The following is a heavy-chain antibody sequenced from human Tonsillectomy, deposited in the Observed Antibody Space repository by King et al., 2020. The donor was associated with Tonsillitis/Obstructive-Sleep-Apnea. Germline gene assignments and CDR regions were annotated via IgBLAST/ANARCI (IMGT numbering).Heavy chain of an antibody. V-gene: IGHV3-53*01. D-gene: IGHD3-16*01. CDR3: ARVPTSNYYYGMDV. J-gene: IGHJ6*02. Sequence: VQLVESGGGLIQPGGSLRLSCAASGFTVSSNYMSWVRKAPGKGLEWDSVIYSGGSTYYADSVKGRFTISRDNSKNTLYLQMNSLRAEDTAVYYCARVPTSNYYYGMDVWGQGTTVTVSS. CDR1: GFTVSSNY. CDR2: IYSGGST.